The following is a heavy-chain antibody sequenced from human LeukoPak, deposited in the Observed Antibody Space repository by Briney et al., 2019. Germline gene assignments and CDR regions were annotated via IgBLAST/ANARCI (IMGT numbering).Heavy chain of an antibody. D-gene: IGHD2/OR15-2a*01. Sequence: GASVKVSCKASGYTFTSYYMHWVRQAPGQGLEWMGIINPSGGSTSYAQKFQGRVTMTRDMSTSTVYMELSSLRFEDTAVYYCATTPRRWGLLYPPLDYWGQGTLVTVSS. CDR1: GYTFTSYY. CDR3: ATTPRRWGLLYPPLDY. CDR2: INPSGGST. V-gene: IGHV1-46*01. J-gene: IGHJ4*01.